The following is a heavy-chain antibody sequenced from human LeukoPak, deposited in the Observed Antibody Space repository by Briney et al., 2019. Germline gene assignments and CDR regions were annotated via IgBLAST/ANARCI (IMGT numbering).Heavy chain of an antibody. J-gene: IGHJ4*02. CDR3: ARDHDYGGNSQVVVGY. D-gene: IGHD4-23*01. CDR2: ISGSGSST. Sequence: GGSLRLSCSASGFTFTTYAMSWVRQAPGKGLEWVSAISGSGSSTYYADSVKGRFTISRDNSKNTLFLQMNSLRAEDTAVYYCARDHDYGGNSQVVVGYWGQGTLVTVSS. V-gene: IGHV3-23*01. CDR1: GFTFTTYA.